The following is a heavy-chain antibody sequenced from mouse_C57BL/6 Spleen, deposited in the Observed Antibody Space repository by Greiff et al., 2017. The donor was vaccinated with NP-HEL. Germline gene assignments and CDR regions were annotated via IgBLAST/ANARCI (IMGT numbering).Heavy chain of an antibody. CDR2: ISSGGSYT. CDR3: AGQTGYFDY. CDR1: GFTFSSYG. J-gene: IGHJ2*01. D-gene: IGHD4-1*01. Sequence: EVKLMESGGDLVKPGGSLKLSCAASGFTFSSYGMSWVRQTPDKRLEWVATISSGGSYTYYPDSVKGRFTISRDNAKNTLYLQMSSLKSEDTAMYYCAGQTGYFDYWGQGTTLTVSS. V-gene: IGHV5-6*01.